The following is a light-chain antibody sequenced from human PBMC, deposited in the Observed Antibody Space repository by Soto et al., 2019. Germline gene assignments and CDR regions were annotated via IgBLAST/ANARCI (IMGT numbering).Light chain of an antibody. CDR1: QSVNSK. CDR3: LQHNSYPPT. CDR2: GAS. Sequence: EIVMTQSPATLSVSPGERATLSCRASQSVNSKVAWYQQKPGQAPRLLIYGASSRATGIPDRFSGSGSGTEFTLTISSLQPEDFATYYCLQHNSYPPTFGQGTKVDIK. V-gene: IGKV3D-15*01. J-gene: IGKJ1*01.